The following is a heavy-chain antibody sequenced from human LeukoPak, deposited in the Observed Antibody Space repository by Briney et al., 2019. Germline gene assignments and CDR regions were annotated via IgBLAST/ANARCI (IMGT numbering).Heavy chain of an antibody. CDR2: IWYDGSNK. CDR3: ARGGTYGSGSLDY. V-gene: IGHV3-33*01. D-gene: IGHD3-10*01. CDR1: GFTFSSYG. Sequence: GGSLRLSCAASGFTFSSYGMHWVRRAPGKGLEWVAVIWYDGSNKYYADSVKGRFTISRDNSKNTLYLQMNSLRAEDTAVYYCARGGTYGSGSLDYWGQGTLATVSS. J-gene: IGHJ4*02.